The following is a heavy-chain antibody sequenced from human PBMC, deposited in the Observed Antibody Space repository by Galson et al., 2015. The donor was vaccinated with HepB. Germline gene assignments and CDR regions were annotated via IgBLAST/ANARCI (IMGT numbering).Heavy chain of an antibody. J-gene: IGHJ4*02. D-gene: IGHD2-2*01. V-gene: IGHV1-58*01. CDR2: TVVGSGNT. CDR1: GFTFTSSA. CDR3: AVVLYCGNVNCYPPRDY. Sequence: SVKVSCKASGFTFTSSAVQWVRQARGQRLEWIGWTVVGSGNTNYAQKFQERVTVTRDMSTATVYMELSSLRPEDTAIYYCAVVLYCGNVNCYPPRDYWGQGTLVTVSS.